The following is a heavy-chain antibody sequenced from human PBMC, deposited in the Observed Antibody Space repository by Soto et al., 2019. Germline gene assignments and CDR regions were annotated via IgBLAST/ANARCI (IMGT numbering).Heavy chain of an antibody. CDR3: ARQWLASYYFDY. CDR2: ISSNGGST. Sequence: EVQLVESGGGLVQPGGSLRLSCAASGFTFSSCGMHWVRQVPGKGLEYVSAISSNGGSTYYANSGKGRFTISRDNSKNTLYLQMGSLRAEDLAVYYCARQWLASYYFDYWGQGTLVTVSS. V-gene: IGHV3-64*01. CDR1: GFTFSSCG. J-gene: IGHJ4*02. D-gene: IGHD6-19*01.